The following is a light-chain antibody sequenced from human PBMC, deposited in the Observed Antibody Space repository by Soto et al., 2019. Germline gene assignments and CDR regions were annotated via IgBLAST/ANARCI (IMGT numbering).Light chain of an antibody. J-gene: IGLJ1*01. CDR2: ENN. CDR1: SSNIANNY. Sequence: QSVLTQPPSVPAAPGQRVTISCSGSSSNIANNYVSWYQQLPGTAPKLLIYENNKRPSGIPDRFSGSKSGTSATLGITGLQTGDEAHYYCGSWDNSLSAYVFGTGTKVTV. CDR3: GSWDNSLSAYV. V-gene: IGLV1-51*02.